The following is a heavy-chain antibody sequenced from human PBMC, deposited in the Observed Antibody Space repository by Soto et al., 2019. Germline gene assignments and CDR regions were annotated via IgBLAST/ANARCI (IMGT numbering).Heavy chain of an antibody. CDR2: ISSSSSSK. D-gene: IGHD2-21*02. Sequence: EVQLVESGGGLVKPGGSLRLSCAASGFTFSKYRMIWVRQAPGKGLEWVSYISSSSSSKFYAVSVKHRFTISRDNAKSCLYLYMNRLRAEEPVVYYCARDPSDCGDDSSSNYWGQGTRLTVSS. CDR3: ARDPSDCGDDSSSNY. CDR1: GFTFSKYR. J-gene: IGHJ4*02. V-gene: IGHV3-21*06.